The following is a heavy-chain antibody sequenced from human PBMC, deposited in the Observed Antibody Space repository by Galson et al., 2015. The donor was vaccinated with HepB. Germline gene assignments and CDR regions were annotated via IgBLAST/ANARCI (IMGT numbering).Heavy chain of an antibody. V-gene: IGHV3-30*04. CDR2: ISHDGTKK. D-gene: IGHD2-15*01. Sequence: SLRLSCADSGFTFSNYAIHWVRQAPGKGLEWVAIISHDGTKKYYADSVKGRFTISRANSKKTLYLQMNSLTGDDTAVYYCARAHTGYCRDCSCYPEYWGQGTLVTVSP. CDR3: ARAHTGYCRDCSCYPEY. J-gene: IGHJ4*02. CDR1: GFTFSNYA.